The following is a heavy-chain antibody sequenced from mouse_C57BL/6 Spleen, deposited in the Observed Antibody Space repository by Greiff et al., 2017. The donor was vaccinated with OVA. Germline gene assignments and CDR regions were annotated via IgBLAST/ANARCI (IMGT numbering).Heavy chain of an antibody. V-gene: IGHV5-9-1*02. Sequence: EVKLKEPGGGLVKPGASLKLSCAASGFTFSSYAMPWVRQTPEQRLEWVAYISRGGDYIYYADTVKGRFTIPRDKARNTLFLQLSSLKSEDTAMDYCTGDRDVGFDYWGQGTSLTVSS. D-gene: IGHD3-1*01. CDR2: ISRGGDYI. CDR1: GFTFSSYA. CDR3: TGDRDVGFDY. J-gene: IGHJ2*02.